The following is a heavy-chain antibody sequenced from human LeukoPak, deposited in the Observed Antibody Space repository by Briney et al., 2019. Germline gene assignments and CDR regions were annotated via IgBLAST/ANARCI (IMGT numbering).Heavy chain of an antibody. CDR3: VREARGYHYTYFDY. CDR2: VSAGHHA. V-gene: IGHV3-13*01. D-gene: IGHD5-18*01. CDR1: GFTLGGHD. Sequence: GGSLRLSCTASGFTLGGHDMHWVRQTTGDGLEWVAAVSAGHHASYAGSVKGRFTVSREDAKNSLYLQMNSLRAGDTAVYYCVREARGYHYTYFDYWGQGSLVTVSS. J-gene: IGHJ4*02.